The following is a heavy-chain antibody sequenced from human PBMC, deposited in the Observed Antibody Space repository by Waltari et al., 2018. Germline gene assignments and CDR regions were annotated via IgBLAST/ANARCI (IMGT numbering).Heavy chain of an antibody. V-gene: IGHV3-7*03. D-gene: IGHD4-17*01. CDR2: INEDGSKR. Sequence: EVQLVASGGGLVQPGGSLRLSCAASGFSFSAYWRSWVRQAPGKGLEWVATINEDGSKRYYVDSVKGRFTISRDNGKNSVYVQMNSLRAEDTAVYYCARDPLRRYDYWGQGTLVTVSS. CDR3: ARDPLRRYDY. J-gene: IGHJ4*02. CDR1: GFSFSAYW.